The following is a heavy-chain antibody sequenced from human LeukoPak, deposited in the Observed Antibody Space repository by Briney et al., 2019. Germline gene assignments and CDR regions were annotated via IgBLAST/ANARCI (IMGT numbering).Heavy chain of an antibody. D-gene: IGHD7-27*01. CDR1: GGSFSGYY. CDR3: ASRKLGNDY. V-gene: IGHV4-59*10. J-gene: IGHJ4*02. CDR2: IYSSGST. Sequence: SETLSLTCAVYGGSFSGYYWSWIRQPPGKGLEWIGRIYSSGSTNYNPSLKSRVTISADTSKNQFSLKLISVTAADTAVYYCASRKLGNDYWGQGTLVTVSS.